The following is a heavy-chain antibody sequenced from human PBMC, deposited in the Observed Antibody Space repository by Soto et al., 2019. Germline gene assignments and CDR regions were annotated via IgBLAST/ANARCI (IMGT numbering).Heavy chain of an antibody. Sequence: SEPLSLPCAVSVGSSSSCVFSWNSVRQSPGQGLEWIGYVSHSGSPYYTASLRSRVTISLDKSTNQISLNLTSVTPADTAVYFCARGHYYYAFDVWGQGTMVTVSS. CDR2: VSHSGSP. CDR3: ARGHYYYAFDV. D-gene: IGHD3-10*01. J-gene: IGHJ3*01. V-gene: IGHV4-30-2*06. CDR1: VGSSSSCVFS.